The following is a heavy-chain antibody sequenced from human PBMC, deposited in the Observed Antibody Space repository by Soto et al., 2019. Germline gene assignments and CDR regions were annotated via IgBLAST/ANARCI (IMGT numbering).Heavy chain of an antibody. CDR2: MNANGGNT. CDR3: ARGPNYDLWSGQSTEKSYYYYYMDV. D-gene: IGHD3-3*01. Sequence: EASVKLSCTASGYTFTNYDINWVRQAPGQGLEWLGWMNANGGNTGYAQKFQGRVTMTRNTSITTAYMELSSLRSEDTAVYYCARGPNYDLWSGQSTEKSYYYYYMDVWGKGTTVTVSS. J-gene: IGHJ6*03. CDR1: GYTFTNYD. V-gene: IGHV1-8*01.